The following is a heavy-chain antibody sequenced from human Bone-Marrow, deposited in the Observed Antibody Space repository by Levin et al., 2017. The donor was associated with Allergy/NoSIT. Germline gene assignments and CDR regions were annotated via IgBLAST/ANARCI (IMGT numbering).Heavy chain of an antibody. J-gene: IGHJ4*02. CDR1: GYTFTNYG. CDR3: VRDVASWDY. CDR2: SSPYNDNR. D-gene: IGHD5-12*01. V-gene: IGHV1-18*01. Sequence: GESLKISCKTSGYTFTNYGIAWVRQAPGHGLEWMGWSSPYNDNREYAPKFQDRVSMTTDTSTTTAYMELRSLTSDATAVYYCVRDVASWDYWGQGTLVTVSS.